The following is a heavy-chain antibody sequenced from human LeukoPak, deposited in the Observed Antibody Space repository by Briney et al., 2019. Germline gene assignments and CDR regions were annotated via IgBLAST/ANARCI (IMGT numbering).Heavy chain of an antibody. CDR2: ISSSSSYI. V-gene: IGHV3-21*01. CDR3: ARQLGGSSGYYFDY. J-gene: IGHJ4*02. D-gene: IGHD3-22*01. CDR1: GFTFSSYS. Sequence: PGGSLRLSCAASGFTFSSYSMNWVRQAPGKGLEWVSSISSSSSYIYYADSVKGRSTISRDNAKNSLYPQMNSLRAEDTAVYYCARQLGGSSGYYFDYWGQGTLVTVSS.